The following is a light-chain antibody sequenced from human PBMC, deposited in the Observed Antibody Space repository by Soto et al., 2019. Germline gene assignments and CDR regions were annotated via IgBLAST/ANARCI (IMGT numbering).Light chain of an antibody. J-gene: IGKJ5*01. V-gene: IGKV1-13*02. CDR1: QDIRGA. Sequence: AIQLTQSPSSLSASVGDRVTITCRASQDIRGALAWYQQKPGKAPKFLIFDVSTLQSGVPSRVSGSGSGTDFTLTISNLQPEDFGTYYCQQFNTYPITFGQVTRLEIK. CDR3: QQFNTYPIT. CDR2: DVS.